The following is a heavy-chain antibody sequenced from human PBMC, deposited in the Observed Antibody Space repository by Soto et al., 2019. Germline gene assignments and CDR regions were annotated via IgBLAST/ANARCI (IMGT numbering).Heavy chain of an antibody. J-gene: IGHJ4*02. CDR3: AEDSDLARDGPFDY. Sequence: EVQLVESGGVSVQPGRSLRLSCAASGFSFDDYGMHWVRQGPGKGLEWVAGISWNSGDIYYAASATGRFTISGDNAKRSLYLPMNSLRTEDTAVDHFAEDSDLARDGPFDYWGQGILVIVSS. CDR1: GFSFDDYG. D-gene: IGHD2-21*02. CDR2: ISWNSGDI. V-gene: IGHV3-9*01.